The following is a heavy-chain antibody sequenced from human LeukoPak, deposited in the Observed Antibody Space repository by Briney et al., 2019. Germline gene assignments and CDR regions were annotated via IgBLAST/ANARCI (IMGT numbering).Heavy chain of an antibody. CDR3: AKNLDMEYSSGWYGFDY. CDR1: GFTFSSYA. V-gene: IGHV3-23*01. Sequence: GGSLRLSCAASGFTFSSYAMSWVRQAPGKGLEWVSAISGSGGSTYYADSVKGRFTISRDNSKNTLYLQMNSLRAEDTAVYSCAKNLDMEYSSGWYGFDYWGQGTLVTVSS. D-gene: IGHD6-19*01. J-gene: IGHJ4*02. CDR2: ISGSGGST.